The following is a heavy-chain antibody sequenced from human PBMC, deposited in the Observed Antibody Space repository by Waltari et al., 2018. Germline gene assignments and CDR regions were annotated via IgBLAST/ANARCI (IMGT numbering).Heavy chain of an antibody. Sequence: QVQLQESGPRLVKPSETLSLTCSVSGDSISIHYWSWIRQSPGKGLEWLGYTYHNGATNYNPARDRRVTVAGDTSMNQCSLRLSSVTTADTAGYYCARGRAAGGFFTFDSWGQGALVTVSS. D-gene: IGHD3-3*01. V-gene: IGHV4-59*11. CDR1: GDSISIHY. CDR2: TYHNGAT. J-gene: IGHJ4*02. CDR3: ARGRAAGGFFTFDS.